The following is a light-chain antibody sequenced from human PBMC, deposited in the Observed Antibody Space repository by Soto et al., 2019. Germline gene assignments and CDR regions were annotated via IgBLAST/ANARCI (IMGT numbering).Light chain of an antibody. Sequence: QSVLSQSPSVSGAPGQRVTISCTGSSSNIGAGYDAHWFQQVPGTAPKLLIYGSTNRPSGVPDRFSGSKSGTSASLAITGLQAEDEADYYCQSYDRSLGGNYVFGTGTKVTVL. CDR1: SSNIGAGYD. CDR3: QSYDRSLGGNYV. CDR2: GST. V-gene: IGLV1-40*01. J-gene: IGLJ1*01.